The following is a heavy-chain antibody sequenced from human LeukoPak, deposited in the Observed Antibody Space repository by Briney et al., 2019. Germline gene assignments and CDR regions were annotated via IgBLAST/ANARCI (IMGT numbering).Heavy chain of an antibody. CDR3: ARDRAMVRGVDDGSDI. V-gene: IGHV4-4*02. CDR2: IYHSGST. J-gene: IGHJ3*02. CDR1: GGSISSSNW. Sequence: SETLSLTCAVSGGSISSSNWWSWVRQPPGKGLEWIGEIYHSGSTKYNPSLNSRVTISVDKSKNQFSLNLTSVTAADTAVYYCARDRAMVRGVDDGSDIWGQGTMVTVSS. D-gene: IGHD3-10*01.